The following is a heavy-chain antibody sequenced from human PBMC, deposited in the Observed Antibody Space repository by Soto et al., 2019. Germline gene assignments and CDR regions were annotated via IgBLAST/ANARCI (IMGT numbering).Heavy chain of an antibody. D-gene: IGHD3-10*01. CDR1: GGTFSSYA. CDR3: ARDPPAITMVRGVITSNCFDP. Sequence: GASVKVSCKASGGTFSSYAISWVRQAPGQGLEWMGGIIPIFGTANYAQKFQGRVTITADESTSTAYMELSSLRSEDTAVYYCARDPPAITMVRGVITSNCFDPWGQGTLVTVSS. V-gene: IGHV1-69*13. J-gene: IGHJ5*02. CDR2: IIPIFGTA.